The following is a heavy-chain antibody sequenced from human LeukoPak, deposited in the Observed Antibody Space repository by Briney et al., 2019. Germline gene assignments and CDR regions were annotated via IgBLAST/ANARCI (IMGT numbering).Heavy chain of an antibody. CDR2: ISAYKGNT. J-gene: IGHJ4*02. CDR1: GYTFTSYG. D-gene: IGHD3-10*01. Sequence: GASVKVSCKASGYTFTSYGISWVRQAPGQGLEWMGLISAYKGNTNYAQKLQGRVIMTTDTSTSTAYMELRSLRSDDTDVYYCARGGLRQVRGVTRIHTPRFDYWGQGTLVTVSS. CDR3: ARGGLRQVRGVTRIHTPRFDY. V-gene: IGHV1-18*04.